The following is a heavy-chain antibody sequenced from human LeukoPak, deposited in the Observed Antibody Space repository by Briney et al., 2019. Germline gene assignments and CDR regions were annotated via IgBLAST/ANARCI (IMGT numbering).Heavy chain of an antibody. D-gene: IGHD4-17*01. J-gene: IGHJ2*01. V-gene: IGHV3-23*01. CDR3: ATRYYGDYGGWYFDL. CDR1: GFTFSSYG. CDR2: ISGSGGST. Sequence: GGSLRLSCAAPGFTFSSYGMSWVRQAPGKGLEWVSAISGSGGSTYYADSVKGRFTISRDNAKNSLYLQMNSLRAEDTAVYYCATRYYGDYGGWYFDLWGRGTLVTVSS.